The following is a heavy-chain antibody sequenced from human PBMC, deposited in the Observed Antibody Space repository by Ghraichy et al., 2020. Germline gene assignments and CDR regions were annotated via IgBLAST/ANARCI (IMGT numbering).Heavy chain of an antibody. CDR3: VRERGGPTFFDF. D-gene: IGHD3-16*01. V-gene: IGHV6-1*01. J-gene: IGHJ4*02. CDR1: GDSVSSNSAT. CDR2: TYYRSKWYY. Sequence: SETLSLTCVISGDSVSSNSATWTWIRQSPSRGLEWLGRTYYRSKWYYEYAVSVKSRITINADTSKNQFSLQLNSVIPEETAVYYCVRERGGPTFFDFWGQGTLVTVSS.